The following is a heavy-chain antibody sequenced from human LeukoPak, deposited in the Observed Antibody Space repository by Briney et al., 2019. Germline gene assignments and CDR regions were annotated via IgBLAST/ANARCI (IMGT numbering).Heavy chain of an antibody. V-gene: IGHV4-59*08. CDR3: ARRSYGSGSLYYYGLDV. D-gene: IGHD3-10*01. CDR1: GGSISSYY. Sequence: SETLSLTCTVSGGSISSYYWSWIRQPPGKGLEWIGYIYYSGSTNYNPSLKSRVTISVDTSKNQFSLKLSSVTAADVAVYYCARRSYGSGSLYYYGLDVWGQGTTVTVSS. CDR2: IYYSGST. J-gene: IGHJ6*02.